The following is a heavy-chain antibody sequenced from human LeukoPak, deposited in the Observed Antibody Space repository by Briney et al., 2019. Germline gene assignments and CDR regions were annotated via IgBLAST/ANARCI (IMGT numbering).Heavy chain of an antibody. Sequence: GGSLRLSCAASGFTFSSYGMHWVRQAPGKGLEWVAVIWYDGSNKYYADSVKGRFTISRDNSKNTLYLQMNSLRAEDTAVYYCAKIGDYDFWSGYYRPQTDAFDIWGQETMVTVSS. J-gene: IGHJ3*02. D-gene: IGHD3-3*01. V-gene: IGHV3-33*06. CDR2: IWYDGSNK. CDR3: AKIGDYDFWSGYYRPQTDAFDI. CDR1: GFTFSSYG.